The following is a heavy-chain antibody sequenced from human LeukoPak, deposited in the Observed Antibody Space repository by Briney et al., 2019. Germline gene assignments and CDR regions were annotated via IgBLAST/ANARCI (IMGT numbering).Heavy chain of an antibody. CDR3: ARGGRGYSYDIDY. J-gene: IGHJ4*02. CDR1: GGSISSSNW. Sequence: SETLSLTCAVSGGSISSSNWWSWVRQPPGQGLEWIGEIYHSGSTNYNPSLKSRVTISVDKSKNQFSLKLSSMTAADTAVYYCARGGRGYSYDIDYWGQGTLVTVSS. D-gene: IGHD5-18*01. V-gene: IGHV4-4*02. CDR2: IYHSGST.